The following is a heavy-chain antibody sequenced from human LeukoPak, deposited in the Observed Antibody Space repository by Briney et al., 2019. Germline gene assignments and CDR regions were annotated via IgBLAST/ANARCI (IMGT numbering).Heavy chain of an antibody. CDR1: GDSVSTSRVA. J-gene: IGHJ3*01. CDR3: ARGRASAFDV. V-gene: IGHV6-1*01. CDR2: TYYTSKWNT. Sequence: SQTVSLTCAISGDSVSTSRVAWNWVRRSPSGGLEWLGRTYYTSKWNTDYAVSVKSRIVVNPDTSKNQFSMQLNSVTSEDTAVYYCARGRASAFDVWGQGTMVTVSS. D-gene: IGHD6-25*01.